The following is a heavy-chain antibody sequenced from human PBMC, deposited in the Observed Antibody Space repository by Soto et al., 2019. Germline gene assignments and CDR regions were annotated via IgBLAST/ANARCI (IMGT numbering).Heavy chain of an antibody. CDR2: IKQDGSEK. D-gene: IGHD3-10*01. J-gene: IGHJ6*03. CDR1: GFTFSSYW. CDR3: ARDSPYYYGSGPAYYYSYYMDV. V-gene: IGHV3-7*01. Sequence: GGSLRLSCAASGFTFSSYWMSWVRQAPGKGLEWVANIKQDGSEKYYVDSVKGRFTISRDNAKNSLYLQMNSLRAEDTAVYYCARDSPYYYGSGPAYYYSYYMDVSCKGTTLTVSS.